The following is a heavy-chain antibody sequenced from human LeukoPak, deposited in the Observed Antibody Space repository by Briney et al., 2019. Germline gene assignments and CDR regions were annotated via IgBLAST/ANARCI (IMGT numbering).Heavy chain of an antibody. D-gene: IGHD1-26*01. J-gene: IGHJ3*02. Sequence: SETLSLTCTVSGGSVNSGSYYWNWIRQPPGKGLEWIGEINHSGSTNYNPSLKSRVTISVDTSKNQFSLKLSSVTAADTAVYYCARECGSSDAFDIWGQGTMVTVSS. CDR3: ARECGSSDAFDI. CDR1: GGSVNSGSYY. V-gene: IGHV4-39*07. CDR2: INHSGST.